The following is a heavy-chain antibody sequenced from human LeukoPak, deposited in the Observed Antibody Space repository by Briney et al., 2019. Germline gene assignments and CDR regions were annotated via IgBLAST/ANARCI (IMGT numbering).Heavy chain of an antibody. D-gene: IGHD3-9*01. CDR2: INWNGGST. V-gene: IGHV3-20*04. CDR1: GLTFSSYE. CDR3: ARGTGYDYYYGMDV. J-gene: IGHJ6*02. Sequence: GGSLRLPCAASGLTFSSYEMNWVRQAPGKGLEWVSGINWNGGSTGYADSVKGRFTISRDNAKNSLYLQMNSLRAEDTALYYCARGTGYDYYYGMDVWGQGTTVTVSS.